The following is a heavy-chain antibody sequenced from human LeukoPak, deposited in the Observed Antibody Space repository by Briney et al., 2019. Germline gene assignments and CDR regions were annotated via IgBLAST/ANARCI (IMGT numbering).Heavy chain of an antibody. V-gene: IGHV4-59*12. CDR3: ARDRAYYYDSSGYSYAFDI. Sequence: PSETLSLTCTVSGGSISSYYWSWIRQPPGKGPEWIGYIYYSGSTNYNPSLKSRVTISVDTSKNQFSLKLSSVTAADTAVYYCARDRAYYYDSSGYSYAFDIWGQGTMVTVSS. J-gene: IGHJ3*02. CDR2: IYYSGST. D-gene: IGHD3-22*01. CDR1: GGSISSYY.